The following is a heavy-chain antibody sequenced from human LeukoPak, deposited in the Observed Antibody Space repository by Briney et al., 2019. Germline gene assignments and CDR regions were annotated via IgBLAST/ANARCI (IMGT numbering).Heavy chain of an antibody. CDR2: ISSSSSYI. V-gene: IGHV3-21*05. J-gene: IGHJ6*04. D-gene: IGHD3-10*02. CDR1: GFTFSSYS. CDR3: AELGITMIGGV. Sequence: GGSLRLSCAASGFTFSSYSMNWVRQAPGKGLEWISYISSSSSYIYYADSVKGRFTISRDNAKNSLYLQMNSLRAEDTAVYYCAELGITMIGGVWGKGTTVTISS.